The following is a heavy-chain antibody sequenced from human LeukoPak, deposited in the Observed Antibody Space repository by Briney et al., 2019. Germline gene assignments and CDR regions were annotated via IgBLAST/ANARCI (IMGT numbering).Heavy chain of an antibody. V-gene: IGHV3-7*01. CDR2: IKQDGSEK. J-gene: IGHJ4*02. CDR1: GFTFNNYW. Sequence: GGSLRLSCEASGFTFNNYWMSWVRQAPGKGLEWVANIKQDGSEKYYVDSVKGRFTISRDNAKNSLYLQMNSLRAEDTAMYYCARWQQLVDYWGQGTLVTVSS. CDR3: ARWQQLVDY. D-gene: IGHD6-13*01.